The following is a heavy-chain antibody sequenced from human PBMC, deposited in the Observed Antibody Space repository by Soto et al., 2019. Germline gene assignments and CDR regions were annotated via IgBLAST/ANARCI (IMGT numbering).Heavy chain of an antibody. V-gene: IGHV1-69*13. CDR1: GGTISSYA. J-gene: IGHJ4*02. D-gene: IGHD6-13*01. CDR3: ARGRSIAAAGLVDY. CDR2: IIPIFGTA. Sequence: SVKVSCNTSGGTISSYAISWLRQDPGQGLEWMGGIIPIFGTANYAQKFQGRVTITADESTSTAYMELSSLRSEDTAVYYCARGRSIAAAGLVDYWGQGTLVTVSS.